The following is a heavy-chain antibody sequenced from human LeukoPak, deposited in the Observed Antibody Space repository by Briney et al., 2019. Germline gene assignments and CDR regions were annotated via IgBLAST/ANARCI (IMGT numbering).Heavy chain of an antibody. CDR2: IIPIFGTA. CDR3: ARGGIAAAGTHAWAKNYYYYMDV. D-gene: IGHD6-13*01. J-gene: IGHJ6*03. Sequence: GASVKVTCKASGYTFTNYGITWVRQAPGQGLEWMGGIIPIFGTANYAQKFQGRVTITADESTSTAYMELSSLRSEDTAVYYCARGGIAAAGTHAWAKNYYYYMDVWGKGTTVTISS. V-gene: IGHV1-69*13. CDR1: GYTFTNYG.